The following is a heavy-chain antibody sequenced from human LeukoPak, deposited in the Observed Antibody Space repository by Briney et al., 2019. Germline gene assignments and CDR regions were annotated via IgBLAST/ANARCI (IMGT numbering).Heavy chain of an antibody. D-gene: IGHD3-9*01. J-gene: IGHJ4*02. CDR3: ARGGAYDILTGYYPH. CDR1: GGSISSSSYY. Sequence: SETLSLTCTVSGGSISSSSYYWGWIRQPPGKGLEWIGSIYYSGSTYYNPSLKSRVTISVDTSKNQFSLKLNSVTAADTAVYYCARGGAYDILTGYYPHWGQGTLVTVSS. V-gene: IGHV4-39*07. CDR2: IYYSGST.